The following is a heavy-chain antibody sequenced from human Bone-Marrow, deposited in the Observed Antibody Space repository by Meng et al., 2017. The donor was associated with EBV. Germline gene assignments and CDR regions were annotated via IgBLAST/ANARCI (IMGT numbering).Heavy chain of an antibody. V-gene: IGHV4-4*02. CDR2: IWHGGHT. CDR1: GASISGSNW. CDR3: ARGNAYNVPSFDY. Sequence: QVQRKASGPGLVNPSGTLSLTCAVSGASISGSNWWSWVRQPPGKGLEWIGEIWHGGHTNYNPSLKSRVTISVDKSGNQFSLNLNSVTAADTAVYYCARGNAYNVPSFDYWGQGTLVTVSS. J-gene: IGHJ4*02. D-gene: IGHD5-24*01.